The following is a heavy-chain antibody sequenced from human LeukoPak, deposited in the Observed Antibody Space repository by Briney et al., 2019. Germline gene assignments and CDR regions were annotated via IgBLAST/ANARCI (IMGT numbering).Heavy chain of an antibody. CDR2: IDNVGGT. J-gene: IGHJ4*02. D-gene: IGHD4-23*01. CDR1: GFTVSNNH. Sequence: GGSLRLSCVASGFTVSNNHVSWVRQAPGKGLEWVSLIDNVGGTYYADSVKGRFTISRDHSENTLYLQMSSLRAEDTALYYCMGYGGNSFWGQGTLVTVPS. CDR3: MGYGGNSF. V-gene: IGHV3-66*01.